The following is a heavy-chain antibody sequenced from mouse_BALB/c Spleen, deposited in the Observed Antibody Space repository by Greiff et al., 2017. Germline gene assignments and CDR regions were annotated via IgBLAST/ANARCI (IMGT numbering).Heavy chain of an antibody. D-gene: IGHD1-1*01. CDR3: ARGDYYGSPYYFDY. J-gene: IGHJ2*01. CDR1: GFTFSSYG. V-gene: IGHV5-6*01. Sequence: EVMLVESGGDLVKPGGSLKLSCAASGFTFSSYGMSWVRQTPDKRLEWVATISSGGSYTYYPDSVKGRFTISRDNAKNTLYLQMSSLKSEDTAMYYCARGDYYGSPYYFDYWGQGTTLTVSS. CDR2: ISSGGSYT.